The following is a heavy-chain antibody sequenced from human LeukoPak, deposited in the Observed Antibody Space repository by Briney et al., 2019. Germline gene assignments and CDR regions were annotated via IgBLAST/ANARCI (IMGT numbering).Heavy chain of an antibody. Sequence: PGGSLRLSCAASGFTFSSYAMHWVRQAPGKGLEWVAVISYDGSNKYYADSVKGRFTISRDNSKNTLYLQMNSLRAEDTAVYYCARDQPDSSPLRFLEATGMDVWGQGTLVTVSS. J-gene: IGHJ4*02. V-gene: IGHV3-30-3*01. D-gene: IGHD3-3*01. CDR2: ISYDGSNK. CDR3: ARDQPDSSPLRFLEATGMDV. CDR1: GFTFSSYA.